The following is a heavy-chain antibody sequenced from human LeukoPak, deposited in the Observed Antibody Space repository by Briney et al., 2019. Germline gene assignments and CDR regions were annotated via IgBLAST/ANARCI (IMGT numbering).Heavy chain of an antibody. CDR1: GYTFTSYG. Sequence: ASVKVSCKASGYTFTSYGISWVRQAPGQGLEWMGWISAYNGNTNYAQKLQGRVTMTTDTSTSTAYMELRSLRSDDTAVYYCASSYYDSSGYYRLDYWGQGTLVTVSS. V-gene: IGHV1-18*01. J-gene: IGHJ4*02. CDR2: ISAYNGNT. CDR3: ASSYYDSSGYYRLDY. D-gene: IGHD3-22*01.